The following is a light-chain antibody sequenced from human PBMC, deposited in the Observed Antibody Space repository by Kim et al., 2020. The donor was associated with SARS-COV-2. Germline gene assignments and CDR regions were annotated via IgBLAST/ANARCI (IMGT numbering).Light chain of an antibody. V-gene: IGKV3-20*01. CDR1: QSVPSDH. CDR3: QKYVTSFLT. Sequence: EIVLTQSPGTLSLSPGERATLSCRASQSVPSDHLAWYQHKPGEAPRLLISGASFRATGIPDRFAGSGSGTDFTLTISRLEPEDFAVYFCQKYVTSFLTFGGGTKVDIK. CDR2: GAS. J-gene: IGKJ4*01.